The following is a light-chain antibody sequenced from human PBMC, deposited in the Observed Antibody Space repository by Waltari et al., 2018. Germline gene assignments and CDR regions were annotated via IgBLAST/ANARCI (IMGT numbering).Light chain of an antibody. J-gene: IGKJ1*01. CDR3: QQYGTSLST. CDR1: QSVTNNY. CDR2: GAS. Sequence: EIVLTQSQGTLSLSPGERATLSCRASQSVTNNYLAWYQQKRGQAPRALIYGASSRASGVPDRFSGSGSGTAFTLTISRLEPEDFAVYYCQQYGTSLSTFGQGTRVEIK. V-gene: IGKV3-20*01.